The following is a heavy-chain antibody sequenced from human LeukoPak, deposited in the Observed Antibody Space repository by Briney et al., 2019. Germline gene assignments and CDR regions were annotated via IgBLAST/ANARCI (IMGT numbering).Heavy chain of an antibody. CDR3: ARRNILTEGEAFDI. D-gene: IGHD3-9*01. CDR1: GGSVSSGSYY. Sequence: PSETLSLTCTVSGGSVSSGSYYWSWIRQPPGKGLEWIGYIYYSGSTNYNPSLKSRVTISVDTSKNQFSLKLSSVTAADTAVYYCARRNILTEGEAFDIWGQRTMVTVSS. CDR2: IYYSGST. J-gene: IGHJ3*02. V-gene: IGHV4-61*01.